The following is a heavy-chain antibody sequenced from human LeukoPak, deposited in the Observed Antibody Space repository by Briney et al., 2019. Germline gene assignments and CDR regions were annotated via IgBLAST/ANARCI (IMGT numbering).Heavy chain of an antibody. D-gene: IGHD4-11*01. V-gene: IGHV3-21*06. J-gene: IGHJ4*02. CDR3: ARDLTTVTTAFFVY. Sequence: GGSLRLSCAASGFTFSSYSMNRVRQAPGKGLEWVSSISSSSTYIYYADSVKGRFTISRDNAKNSLYLQMNNLRAEDTAVYYCARDLTTVTTAFFVYWGQGALVTVSS. CDR1: GFTFSSYS. CDR2: ISSSSTYI.